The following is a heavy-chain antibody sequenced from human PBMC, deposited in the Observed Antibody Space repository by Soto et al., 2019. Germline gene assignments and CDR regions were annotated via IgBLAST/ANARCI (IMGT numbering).Heavy chain of an antibody. Sequence: PSETLSLTCTVSGGSISSYYWSWIRQPPGKGLEWIGYIYYSGSTNYNPSLKSRVTISVDTSKNQFSLKLSSVTAADTAVYYCARHMWDEVTVIFDSWGQGTLVTVSS. D-gene: IGHD4-17*01. V-gene: IGHV4-59*08. CDR1: GGSISSYY. CDR2: IYYSGST. J-gene: IGHJ4*02. CDR3: ARHMWDEVTVIFDS.